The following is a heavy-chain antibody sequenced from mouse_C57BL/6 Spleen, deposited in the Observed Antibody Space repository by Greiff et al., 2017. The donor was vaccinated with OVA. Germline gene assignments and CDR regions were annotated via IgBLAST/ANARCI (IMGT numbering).Heavy chain of an antibody. CDR1: GYTFTNYD. V-gene: IGHV1-85*01. D-gene: IGHD4-1*01. Sequence: VQLQQSGPELVKPGASVKLSCKASGYTFTNYDINWVKQRPGQGLEWIGWIYRRDGSTKYNEKFKGKATLTVDTSSSIAYMELHSLTSEDSAVYFGARPDGGGTYWYFDVWGTGTTVTVSS. J-gene: IGHJ1*03. CDR3: ARPDGGGTYWYFDV. CDR2: IYRRDGST.